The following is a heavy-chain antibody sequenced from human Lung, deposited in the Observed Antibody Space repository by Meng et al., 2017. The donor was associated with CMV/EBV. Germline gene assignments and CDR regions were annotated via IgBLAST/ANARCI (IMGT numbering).Heavy chain of an antibody. Sequence: QIPLKESAPTLVKPTQTLTRTGTFSGFSLSTSEVGVGWIRQPPGKALEWLAVIYWDDDKRYSPSLKSRLTITKDTSKNQVVLTLTNMDPVDTATYYCAFFTGSWFDPWGQGTLVTVSS. J-gene: IGHJ5*02. D-gene: IGHD1-14*01. CDR3: AFFTGSWFDP. CDR1: GFSLSTSEVG. CDR2: IYWDDDK. V-gene: IGHV2-5*02.